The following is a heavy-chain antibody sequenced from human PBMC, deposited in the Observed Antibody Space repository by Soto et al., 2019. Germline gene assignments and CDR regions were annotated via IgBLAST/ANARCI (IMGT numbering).Heavy chain of an antibody. CDR2: IIPILGIA. D-gene: IGHD3-9*01. V-gene: IGHV1-69*08. J-gene: IGHJ4*02. CDR3: ARDSGGDRYFVWRREGYYFDY. CDR1: GGTFSSYT. Sequence: QVQLVQSGAEVKKPGSSVKVSCKASGGTFSSYTISWVRQAPGQGLEWMGRIIPILGIANYAEKFQGRVTITAGKFTSKAYIELSSVRSEDTDVYYCARDSGGDRYFVWRREGYYFDYWGQGTLVTVSS.